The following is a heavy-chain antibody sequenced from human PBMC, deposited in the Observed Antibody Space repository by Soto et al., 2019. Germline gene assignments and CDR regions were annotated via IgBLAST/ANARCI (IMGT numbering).Heavy chain of an antibody. D-gene: IGHD2-21*01. CDR3: ASHGNFYDAFDI. Sequence: ETLCLTRTVSAGSISSSSYDWGSVRQPGGKGLEWVESIYYSGSNYNNPSIRSLSTISVDTEKNQFCLELSAVTAAEAAVYYCASHGNFYDAFDIWGQGTMVTVSS. J-gene: IGHJ3*02. V-gene: IGHV4-39*01. CDR1: AGSISSSSYD. CDR2: IYYSGSN.